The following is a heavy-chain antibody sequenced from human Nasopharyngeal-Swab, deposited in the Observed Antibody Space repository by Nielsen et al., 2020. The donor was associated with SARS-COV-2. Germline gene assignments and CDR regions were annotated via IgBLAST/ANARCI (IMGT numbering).Heavy chain of an antibody. D-gene: IGHD6-19*01. CDR3: VRGSGWTIDY. J-gene: IGHJ4*02. Sequence: SETLSLTCTVSGGSTSSYYWSWIRQPPGKGLEWIGYIYYSGSTNYNPSLKSRVTISVDTSKNQFSLKLSSVTAADTAVYYCVRGSGWTIDYWGQGTLVTVSS. CDR1: GGSTSSYY. CDR2: IYYSGST. V-gene: IGHV4-59*01.